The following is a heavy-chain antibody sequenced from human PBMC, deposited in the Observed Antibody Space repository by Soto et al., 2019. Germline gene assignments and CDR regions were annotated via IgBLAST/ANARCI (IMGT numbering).Heavy chain of an antibody. V-gene: IGHV1-2*04. CDR1: GYTFTGYY. CDR2: INPNSGGT. Sequence: ASVKVSCKASGYTFTGYYMHWVRQAPGQGLEWMGWINPNSGGTNYAQKFQGWVTMTRDTSISTAYMELSRLRSDDTAVYYCARVDCSSTSCYDAFDIWGKGTMVTVSS. J-gene: IGHJ3*02. D-gene: IGHD2-2*01. CDR3: ARVDCSSTSCYDAFDI.